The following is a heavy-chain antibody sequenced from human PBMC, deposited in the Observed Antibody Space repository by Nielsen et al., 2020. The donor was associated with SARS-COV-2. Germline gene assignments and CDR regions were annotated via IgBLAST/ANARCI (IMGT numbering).Heavy chain of an antibody. CDR2: INHSGST. V-gene: IGHV4-39*07. CDR1: GGSISSSRYD. D-gene: IGHD3-22*01. J-gene: IGHJ6*02. CDR3: ARRSYYYDSSGLKGGMDV. Sequence: SETLSLTCTVSGGSISSSRYDRGWIRQHPGKGLEWIGEINHSGSTNYTPSRKSRVTISVDTSKNQISLKLSSVTAADTAVYYCARRSYYYDSSGLKGGMDVWGQGTTVTVSS.